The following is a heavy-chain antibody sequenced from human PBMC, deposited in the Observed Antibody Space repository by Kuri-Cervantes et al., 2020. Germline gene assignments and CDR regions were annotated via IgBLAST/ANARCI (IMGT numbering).Heavy chain of an antibody. D-gene: IGHD4-17*01. Sequence: SETLSLTCAVSGGSISSSNWWSWVRQPPGKGLEWIGEIYHSGSTNYNPSLKSRVTISVDTSKNQFSLKLSSVTAADTAVYYCARGPYGDSFDYWGQGTLVTVSS. CDR1: GGSISSSNW. V-gene: IGHV4-4*02. J-gene: IGHJ4*02. CDR3: ARGPYGDSFDY. CDR2: IYHSGST.